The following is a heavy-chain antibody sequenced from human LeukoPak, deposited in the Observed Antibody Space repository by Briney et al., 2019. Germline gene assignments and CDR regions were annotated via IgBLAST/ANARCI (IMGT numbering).Heavy chain of an antibody. V-gene: IGHV3-33*01. D-gene: IGHD5-18*01. CDR1: GFTFSSYG. CDR3: ARGAYTARFPFDP. CDR2: IWYDGSNK. Sequence: GGSLRLSCAASGFTFSSYGMHWVRQAPGKGLEWVAVIWYDGSNKYYADSVKGRFTISRDSSKNTLYLQMNSLRAEDTAVYYCARGAYTARFPFDPWGQGTLVTVSS. J-gene: IGHJ5*02.